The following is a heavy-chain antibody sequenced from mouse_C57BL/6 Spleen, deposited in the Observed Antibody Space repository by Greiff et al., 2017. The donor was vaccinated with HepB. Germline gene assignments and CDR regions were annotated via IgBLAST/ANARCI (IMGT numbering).Heavy chain of an antibody. V-gene: IGHV1-64*01. J-gene: IGHJ1*03. CDR3: ARCYGSSYWYFDV. CDR1: GYTFTSYW. D-gene: IGHD1-1*01. CDR2: IHPNSGST. Sequence: VQLKQPGAELVKPGASVKLSCKASGYTFTSYWMHWVKQRPGQGLEWIGMIHPNSGSTNYNEKFKSKATLTVDKSSSTAYMQLSSLTSEDSAVYYCARCYGSSYWYFDVWGTGTTVTVSS.